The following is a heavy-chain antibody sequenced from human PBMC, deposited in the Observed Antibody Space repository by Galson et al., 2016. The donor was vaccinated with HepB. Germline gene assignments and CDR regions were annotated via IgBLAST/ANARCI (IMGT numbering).Heavy chain of an antibody. D-gene: IGHD2/OR15-2a*01. CDR1: GFTFSRHG. CDR2: IWYDGSKK. CDR3: ARDISYFSLDS. J-gene: IGHJ4*02. Sequence: SLRLSCAASGFTFSRHGMLWVRQAPGKGLEWVANIWYDGSKKYHVEYVKGRFSISRDDSQNMLYLQMNSLRDEDTAVYYCARDISYFSLDSWGQGTLVRVSS. V-gene: IGHV3-33*01.